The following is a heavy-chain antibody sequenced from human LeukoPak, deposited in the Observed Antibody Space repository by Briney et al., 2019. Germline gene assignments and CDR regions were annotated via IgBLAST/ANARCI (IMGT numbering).Heavy chain of an antibody. Sequence: SVKVSCKASGGTFSSYAISWVRQAPGQGLEWMGRIIPIFGTANYAQKFQGRVTITTDESTSTAYMELSSLRSEDTAVYYCARDGRHDYSNLDLDYWGQGTLVTVSS. CDR2: IIPIFGTA. V-gene: IGHV1-69*05. CDR1: GGTFSSYA. D-gene: IGHD4-11*01. J-gene: IGHJ4*02. CDR3: ARDGRHDYSNLDLDY.